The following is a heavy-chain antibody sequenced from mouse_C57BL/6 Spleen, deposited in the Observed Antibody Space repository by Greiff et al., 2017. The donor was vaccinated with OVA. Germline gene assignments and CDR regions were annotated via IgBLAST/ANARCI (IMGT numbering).Heavy chain of an antibody. V-gene: IGHV1-82*01. J-gene: IGHJ2*01. D-gene: IGHD2-3*01. CDR2: IYPGDGDT. Sequence: QVQLKESGPELVKPGASVKISCKASGYAFSSSWMNWVKQRPGQGLEWIGRIYPGDGDTNYNGKFKGKATLTADKSSSTAYMQLSSLTSEDSAVYFCARSLYDYLDYWGQGTTLTVSS. CDR1: GYAFSSSW. CDR3: ARSLYDYLDY.